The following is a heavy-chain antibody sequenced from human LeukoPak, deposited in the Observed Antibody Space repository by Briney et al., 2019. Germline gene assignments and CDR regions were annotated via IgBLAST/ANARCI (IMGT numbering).Heavy chain of an antibody. CDR2: IIPIFGIA. D-gene: IGHD6-6*01. J-gene: IGHJ6*02. CDR3: AGPYSSSSGYYYYGMDV. CDR1: GGTFSSYA. Sequence: SVKVSCEASGGTFSSYAISWVRQAPGQGLEWMGRIIPIFGIANYAQKFQGRVTITADKSTSTAYMELSSLRSEDTAVYYCAGPYSSSSGYYYYGMDVWGQGTTVTVSS. V-gene: IGHV1-69*04.